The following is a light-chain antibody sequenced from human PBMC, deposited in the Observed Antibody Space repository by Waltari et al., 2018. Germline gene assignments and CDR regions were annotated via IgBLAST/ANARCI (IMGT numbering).Light chain of an antibody. CDR1: SGVLVANHR. Sequence: QAVLTQPSSLSASPGASASLTCTLRSGVLVANHRIYWYQQKPGSPPQYLLRYKSDSDKQQGSGVPSHFSGSKDYSANAGILLISGLQSEDEADYYCMIWRSGASEFGGGTKLTVL. CDR2: YKSDSDK. CDR3: MIWRSGASE. V-gene: IGLV5-45*03. J-gene: IGLJ2*01.